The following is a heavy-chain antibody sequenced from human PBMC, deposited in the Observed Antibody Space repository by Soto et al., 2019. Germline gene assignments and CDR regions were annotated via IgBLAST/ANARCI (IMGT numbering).Heavy chain of an antibody. Sequence: QITLKESGPTLVKPTQTLTLTCTFSGFSLSTSGVGVGWIRQPPGKALEWLALIYWDDDKRYSPSLKSRLTITKDTTKNHVVLTMTIMDPLDTATYYCALSDSSGYYLGWFDPWGQGTLVTVSS. CDR3: ALSDSSGYYLGWFDP. CDR1: GFSLSTSGVG. J-gene: IGHJ5*02. V-gene: IGHV2-5*02. D-gene: IGHD3-22*01. CDR2: IYWDDDK.